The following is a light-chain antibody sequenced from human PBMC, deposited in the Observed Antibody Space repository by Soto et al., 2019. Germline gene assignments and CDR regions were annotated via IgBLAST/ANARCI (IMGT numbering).Light chain of an antibody. CDR1: QSISSY. CDR2: AAS. V-gene: IGKV1-39*01. J-gene: IGKJ1*01. Sequence: DIQITQSPSSLSASVGDRGTITXQASQSISSYLNWYQQKPGKAPKLLIYAASSLQTGVPSRFSGSGSGTDFSLTISSLQPEDFSTYYCQQSCSTPRTFGQGTKVDIK. CDR3: QQSCSTPRT.